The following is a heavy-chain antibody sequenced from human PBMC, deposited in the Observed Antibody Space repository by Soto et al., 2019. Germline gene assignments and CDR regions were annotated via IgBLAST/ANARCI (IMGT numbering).Heavy chain of an antibody. CDR1: GFTFSSYA. CDR3: ARGVPRITMVRGVRNWFDP. Sequence: GGSLRLSCAASGFTFSSYAMGWVRQAPGMGLEWVSAISGSGVSTYYADSVKGRFTISRDNSKNTVHLQVNSLRVEDTAVYYCARGVPRITMVRGVRNWFDPWGQGTLVTVSS. CDR2: ISGSGVST. D-gene: IGHD3-10*01. V-gene: IGHV3-23*01. J-gene: IGHJ5*02.